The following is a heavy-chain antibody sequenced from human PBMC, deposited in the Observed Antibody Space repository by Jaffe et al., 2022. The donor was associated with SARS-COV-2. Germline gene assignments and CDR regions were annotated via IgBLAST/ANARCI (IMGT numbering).Heavy chain of an antibody. Sequence: EVQLVESGGGLVQPGGSLRLSCAASGFTFSSYSMNWVRQAPGKGLEWVSYISSSSSTIYYADSVKGRFTISRDNAKNSLYLQMNSLRDEDTAVYYCAREFRGYSYGYRYNWFDPWGQGTLVTVSS. CDR3: AREFRGYSYGYRYNWFDP. CDR2: ISSSSSTI. CDR1: GFTFSSYS. J-gene: IGHJ5*02. D-gene: IGHD5-18*01. V-gene: IGHV3-48*02.